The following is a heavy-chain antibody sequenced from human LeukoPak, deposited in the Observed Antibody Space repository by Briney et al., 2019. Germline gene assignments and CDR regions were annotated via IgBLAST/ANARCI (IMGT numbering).Heavy chain of an antibody. CDR3: ARHDPKSYYYDSSGPFDY. CDR1: GGSISSYY. J-gene: IGHJ4*02. Sequence: SETLSLTCSVSGGSISSYYWSWIRQPPGKGLEWIGYISYSGSTSYNPSLKSRVTISADTSKNQFSLKLSSVTAADTAVYYCARHDPKSYYYDSSGPFDYWGQGTLVTVSS. V-gene: IGHV4-59*08. D-gene: IGHD3-22*01. CDR2: ISYSGST.